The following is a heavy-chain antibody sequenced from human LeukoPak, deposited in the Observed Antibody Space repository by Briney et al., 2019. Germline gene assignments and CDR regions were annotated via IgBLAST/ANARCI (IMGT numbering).Heavy chain of an antibody. D-gene: IGHD3-16*02. CDR3: ARHLSLGSGRYPYYYYGMDV. V-gene: IGHV5-51*01. CDR2: IYPGDSDT. J-gene: IGHJ6*02. CDR1: GYSFTDQW. Sequence: GESLKISCKASGYSFTDQWIGWVRQMPGKGLEWMGIIYPGDSDTRYSPSFQGQVTISADESISTAYLQWSSLKASDTAMYYCARHLSLGSGRYPYYYYGMDVWGQGTTVTVFS.